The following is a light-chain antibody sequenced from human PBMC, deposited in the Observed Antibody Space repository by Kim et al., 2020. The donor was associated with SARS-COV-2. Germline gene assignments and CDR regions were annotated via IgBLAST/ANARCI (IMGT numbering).Light chain of an antibody. J-gene: IGKJ2*01. CDR3: QQYNSYSGT. CDR2: AAS. CDR1: QSISTW. V-gene: IGKV1-5*01. Sequence: DIQMTQSPSTLSASVGDRVTITCRASQSISTWLAWYQQKPGKAPKLLIYAASGLESGVPSRFSGSGSGTEFTLTISSLQPDDFATYYCQQYNSYSGTFGQGTKLEI.